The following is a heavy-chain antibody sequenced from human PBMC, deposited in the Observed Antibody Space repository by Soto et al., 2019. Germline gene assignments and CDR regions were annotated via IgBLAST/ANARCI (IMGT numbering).Heavy chain of an antibody. CDR3: ARGITVEYYFDY. D-gene: IGHD1-20*01. J-gene: IGHJ4*02. CDR1: GFTFSDYY. CDR2: ISSSSSYT. V-gene: IGHV3-11*05. Sequence: PGGSLRLSCAASGFTFSDYYMSWIRQAPGKGLEWVSYISSSSSYTNYADSVKGRFTISRDNAKNSLYLQMNSLRAEDTAVYYCARGITVEYYFDYWGQGTLVTVSS.